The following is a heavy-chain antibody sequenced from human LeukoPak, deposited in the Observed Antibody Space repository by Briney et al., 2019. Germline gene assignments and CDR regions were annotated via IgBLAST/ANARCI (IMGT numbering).Heavy chain of an antibody. CDR2: IYASGSA. CDR1: GGSISSSNYY. D-gene: IGHD3-16*01. V-gene: IGHV4-61*02. J-gene: IGHJ4*02. CDR3: ARGYVHGDY. Sequence: SETLSLTCTVSGGSISSSNYYWGWIRQPAGKRLEWIGRIYASGSAEYNPSLKSRVSMSIDTSKYHFSLDLTSVTAADTAVYFCARGYVHGDYWGQGILVIVSS.